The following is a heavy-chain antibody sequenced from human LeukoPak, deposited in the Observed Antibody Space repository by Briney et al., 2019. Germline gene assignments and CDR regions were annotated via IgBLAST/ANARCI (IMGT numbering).Heavy chain of an antibody. Sequence: SVKVSCKASGGTFSSYAISWVRQAPGQGLEWMGGIIPIFGTANYAQKFQGRVTITADESTSTAYLELSSLRSEDTAVYYCAGERYCGGDCPHDAFDIWGQGTMVTVSS. V-gene: IGHV1-69*13. CDR1: GGTFSSYA. J-gene: IGHJ3*02. D-gene: IGHD2-21*01. CDR2: IIPIFGTA. CDR3: AGERYCGGDCPHDAFDI.